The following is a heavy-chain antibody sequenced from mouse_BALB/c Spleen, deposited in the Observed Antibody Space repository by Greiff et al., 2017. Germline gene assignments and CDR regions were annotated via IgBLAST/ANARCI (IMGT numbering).Heavy chain of an antibody. V-gene: IGHV3-6*02. D-gene: IGHD2-10*02. Sequence: EVQLQESGPGLVKPSQSLSLTCSVTGYSITSGYYWNWIRQFPGNKLEWMGYISYDGSNNYNPSLKNRISITRDTSKNQFFLKLNSVTTEDTATYYCATYGNFFAYWGQGTLVTVSA. J-gene: IGHJ3*01. CDR3: ATYGNFFAY. CDR2: ISYDGSN. CDR1: GYSITSGYY.